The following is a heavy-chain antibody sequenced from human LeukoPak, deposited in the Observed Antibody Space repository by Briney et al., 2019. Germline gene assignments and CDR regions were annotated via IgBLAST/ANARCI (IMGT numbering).Heavy chain of an antibody. CDR1: GFTFSSYG. CDR3: AKDVRAQYNWFDP. CDR2: ISHDGSNK. Sequence: GGSLRLSCAASGFTFSSYGMHWVRQAPGKGLEWVAVISHDGSNKYYADSVKGRFTISRDNSKSTLYLQMNSLRAEDTAVYYCAKDVRAQYNWFDPWGQGTLVTVSS. J-gene: IGHJ5*02. V-gene: IGHV3-30*18. D-gene: IGHD5-24*01.